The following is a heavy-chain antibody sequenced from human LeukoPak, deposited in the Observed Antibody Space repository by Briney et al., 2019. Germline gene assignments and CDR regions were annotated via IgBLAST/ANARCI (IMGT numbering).Heavy chain of an antibody. Sequence: GGSLRLSCAASGFTFSRYGMTWVRQAPGKGLEWVSSISGSGGSTYYADSVKGRFTISRDNSKNTLYLQMNSLRAEDTAVYYCAELGITMIGGVWGKGTTVTISS. J-gene: IGHJ6*04. CDR1: GFTFSRYG. CDR2: ISGSGGST. D-gene: IGHD3-10*02. CDR3: AELGITMIGGV. V-gene: IGHV3-23*01.